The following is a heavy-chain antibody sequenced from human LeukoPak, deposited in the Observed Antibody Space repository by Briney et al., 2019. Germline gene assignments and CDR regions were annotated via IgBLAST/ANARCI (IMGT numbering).Heavy chain of an antibody. CDR3: ARVSEPAVYDFWSGPNWFDP. V-gene: IGHV1-46*01. D-gene: IGHD3-3*01. J-gene: IGHJ5*02. CDR2: INPSGGST. Sequence: GASVKVSCKASGYTFTSYYMHWVRQAPGQGLEWMGIINPSGGSTSYAQKFRGRVTMTRDMSTSTVYMELSSLRSEDTAVYYCARVSEPAVYDFWSGPNWFDPWGQGTLVTVSS. CDR1: GYTFTSYY.